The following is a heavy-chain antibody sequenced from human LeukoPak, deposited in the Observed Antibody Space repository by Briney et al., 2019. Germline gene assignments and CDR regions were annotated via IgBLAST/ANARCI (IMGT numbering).Heavy chain of an antibody. CDR1: GGSFSGYY. D-gene: IGHD3-9*01. J-gene: IGHJ6*03. CDR3: ARGPPALYYDILTGYSQYYYYMDV. CDR2: INHSGST. Sequence: PSETLSLTCAVYGGSFSGYYWSWIRQPPGKGLEWIGEINHSGSTNYNPSLKSRVTISVDTSKNQFSLKLSSVTAADTAVYYCARGPPALYYDILTGYSQYYYYMDVWGKGTTVTISS. V-gene: IGHV4-34*01.